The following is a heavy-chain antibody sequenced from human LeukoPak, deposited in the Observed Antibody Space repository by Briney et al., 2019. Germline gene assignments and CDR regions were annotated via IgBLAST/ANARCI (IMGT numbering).Heavy chain of an antibody. V-gene: IGHV1-3*01. CDR3: ARGSPVGWQEMYYFDY. Sequence: ASVKVSCKASGYTFTSYAMHWVRQAPGQRLEWMGWINAGNGNTKYSQKFQGRVTITRDTSASTAYMELSSLRSEDTAVYYCARGSPVGWQEMYYFDYWSQGTLVTVSS. J-gene: IGHJ4*02. CDR1: GYTFTSYA. CDR2: INAGNGNT.